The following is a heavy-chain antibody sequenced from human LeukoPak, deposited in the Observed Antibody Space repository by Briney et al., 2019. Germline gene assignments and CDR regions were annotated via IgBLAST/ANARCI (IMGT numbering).Heavy chain of an antibody. CDR2: ISSSGSTI. V-gene: IGHV3-48*03. CDR3: ASLSKSPWWNPRGDY. D-gene: IGHD1-1*01. CDR1: VFTFSIYE. J-gene: IGHJ4*02. Sequence: GGSLRLSCAASVFTFSIYEMNWVPQAPGTGLEGVSYISSSGSTIYYTDSVRGRFTISRDNAKNSLYLQMNSLRAGDTDVYYCASLSKSPWWNPRGDYWGQGTLVTVS.